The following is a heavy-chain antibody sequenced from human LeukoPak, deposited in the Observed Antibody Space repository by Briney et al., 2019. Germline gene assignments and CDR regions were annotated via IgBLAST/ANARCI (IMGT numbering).Heavy chain of an antibody. CDR1: GGTFSSYA. CDR3: ARHSGSSPYYFDY. Sequence: GASVKVSCKASGGTFSSYAISWVRQATGQGLEWMGGIIPIFGTANYAQKFQGRVTITADKSTSTAYMELSSLRSEDTAVYYCARHSGSSPYYFDYWGQGTLVTVSS. CDR2: IIPIFGTA. V-gene: IGHV1-69*06. D-gene: IGHD6-13*01. J-gene: IGHJ4*02.